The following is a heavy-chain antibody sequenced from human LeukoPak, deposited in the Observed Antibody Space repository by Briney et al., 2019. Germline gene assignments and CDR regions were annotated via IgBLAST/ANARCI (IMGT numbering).Heavy chain of an antibody. V-gene: IGHV3-23*01. J-gene: IGHJ4*02. D-gene: IGHD5-24*01. CDR3: ARDGRGWLQLEAFFDF. CDR2: ISGDGGST. CDR1: GFTFSIYA. Sequence: AGGSLRLSCAASGFTFSIYAMTWLRQAPGKGLEWVSAISGDGGSTDYADSVKGRFTISRDNSKNTLYLQMNSLRTEDTAVYYCARDGRGWLQLEAFFDFWGQGTLVTVSS.